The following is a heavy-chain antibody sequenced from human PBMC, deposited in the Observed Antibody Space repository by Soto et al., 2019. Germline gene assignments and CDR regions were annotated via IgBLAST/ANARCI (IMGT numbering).Heavy chain of an antibody. Sequence: QVQLVQSGAEVKQPGSSVKVSCKASGGTFSSYAIRWVRQAPGQGLEWMGGIIPIFGTANYAQKLQGRFTITTDESKSTEYMELSSLRSEDADVYDCSNRIAVAGTNREYYFDYWGQGTLVTVSS. D-gene: IGHD6-19*01. CDR2: IIPIFGTA. CDR3: SNRIAVAGTNREYYFDY. CDR1: GGTFSSYA. J-gene: IGHJ4*02. V-gene: IGHV1-69*01.